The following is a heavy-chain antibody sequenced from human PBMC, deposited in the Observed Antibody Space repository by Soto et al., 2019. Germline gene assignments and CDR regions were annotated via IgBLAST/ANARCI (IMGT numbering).Heavy chain of an antibody. D-gene: IGHD6-6*01. V-gene: IGHV3-30*03. CDR3: AIPYSSSARRDY. CDR2: ISYDGSNK. CDR1: GFTFSSYG. Sequence: RSLRLSCASSGFTFSSYGMHWVRQAPGKGLEWVAVISYDGSNKYYADSVKGRFTISRDNSKNTLYLQMNSLRAEDTAVYYCAIPYSSSARRDYWGQGTLVTVSS. J-gene: IGHJ4*02.